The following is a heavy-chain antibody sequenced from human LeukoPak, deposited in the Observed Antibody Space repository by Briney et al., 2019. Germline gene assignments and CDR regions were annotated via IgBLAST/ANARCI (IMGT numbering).Heavy chain of an antibody. J-gene: IGHJ4*02. V-gene: IGHV3-53*05. D-gene: IGHD2-2*01. CDR2: IYSGGST. CDR1: GFTVSSNY. Sequence: GGSLRLSCAASGFTVSSNYMSWVRQAPGKGLEWVSVIYSGGSTYYADSVKGRFTISRDNSKNTLYLQMNSLRAEDTAVYYCAKDDAWFVVVPAAQFDYWGQGTLVTVSS. CDR3: AKDDAWFVVVPAAQFDY.